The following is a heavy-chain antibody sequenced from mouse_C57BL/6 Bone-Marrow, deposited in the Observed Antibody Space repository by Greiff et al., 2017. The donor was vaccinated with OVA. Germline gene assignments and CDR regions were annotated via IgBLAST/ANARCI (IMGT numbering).Heavy chain of an antibody. CDR2: INPYNGGT. D-gene: IGHD2-4*01. CDR1: GYTFTDYY. V-gene: IGHV1-19*01. J-gene: IGHJ2*01. Sequence: EVQLQQSGPVLVKPGASVKMSCKASGYTFTDYYMNWVKQSHGKSLEWIGVINPYNGGTSYNQKFKGKATLTVDKSSSTAYMELNSLTSEDSAVYYCARPYYDYDFDYWGQGTTLTVSS. CDR3: ARPYYDYDFDY.